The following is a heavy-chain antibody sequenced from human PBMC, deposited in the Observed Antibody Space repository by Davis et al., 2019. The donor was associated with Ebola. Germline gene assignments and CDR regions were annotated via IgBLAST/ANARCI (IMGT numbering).Heavy chain of an antibody. CDR3: AKSGLSFGVVKYHYGMDV. CDR2: ISGSGGST. D-gene: IGHD3-3*01. Sequence: PGGSLRLSCAASGFTFSSYWMSWVRQAPGKGLEWVSVISGSGGSTYYADSVKGRFTISRDNSKNTLYLQMNSLRAEDTAVYYCAKSGLSFGVVKYHYGMDVWGKGTTVTVSS. CDR1: GFTFSSYW. J-gene: IGHJ6*04. V-gene: IGHV3-23*01.